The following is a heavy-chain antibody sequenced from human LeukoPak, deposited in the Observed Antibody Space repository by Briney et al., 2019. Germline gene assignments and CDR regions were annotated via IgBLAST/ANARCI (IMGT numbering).Heavy chain of an antibody. CDR2: ISSSSSTI. V-gene: IGHV3-48*01. Sequence: PGGSLRLSCAASGFTFSTYSMNWVRQAPGKGLEWVSYISSSSSTIYYADSVKGRFTISRDNAKNSLYLQMNSLRAEDTAVYYCARDSGYSGYELLYYYYYYYMDVWGKGTTVTVSS. J-gene: IGHJ6*03. CDR1: GFTFSTYS. CDR3: ARDSGYSGYELLYYYYYYYMDV. D-gene: IGHD5-12*01.